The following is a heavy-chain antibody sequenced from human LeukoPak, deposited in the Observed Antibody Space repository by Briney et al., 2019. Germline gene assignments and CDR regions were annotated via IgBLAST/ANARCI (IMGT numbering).Heavy chain of an antibody. J-gene: IGHJ5*02. CDR1: GGTLNTHI. Sequence: GASVKVSCKASGGTLNTHIFTWVRQAPGQGLEWMGSITPIIDTTKYAQKFQGRMTITADKSTSTIYMELSSLRSDDTAVYYCARVNLRGSQYNWFDPRGQGTLVTVSS. CDR3: ARVNLRGSQYNWFDP. CDR2: ITPIIDTT. V-gene: IGHV1-69*08. D-gene: IGHD1-26*01.